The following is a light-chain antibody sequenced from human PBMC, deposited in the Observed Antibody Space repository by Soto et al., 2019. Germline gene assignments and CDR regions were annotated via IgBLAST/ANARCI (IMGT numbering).Light chain of an antibody. Sequence: EIVLTQSPGTLSLSPGETATLSCRTSQTISRDDLAWYQQRPGQAPRLLVSATSRRATGIPDRFNGYVSGTDFTLTISSLEPEDFGVYYCYQYYSSPHTFGPGTRVEIK. CDR3: YQYYSSPHT. V-gene: IGKV3-20*01. CDR2: ATS. CDR1: QTISRDD. J-gene: IGKJ3*01.